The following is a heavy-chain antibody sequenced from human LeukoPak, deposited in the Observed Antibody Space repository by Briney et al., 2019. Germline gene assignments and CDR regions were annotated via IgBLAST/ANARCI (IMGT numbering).Heavy chain of an antibody. D-gene: IGHD3-9*01. CDR2: INTNTGNP. Sequence: GASVIVSCTPSGYTFTIYAMSWVRQAPGQGLEWMGWINTNTGNPTYAQGFTGRFVFSLDTSVSTAYLHISSLKAEDTAVYYCARGPGRGYYDILSYYGMDVWGQGTTVTVSS. CDR3: ARGPGRGYYDILSYYGMDV. J-gene: IGHJ6*02. V-gene: IGHV7-4-1*02. CDR1: GYTFTIYA.